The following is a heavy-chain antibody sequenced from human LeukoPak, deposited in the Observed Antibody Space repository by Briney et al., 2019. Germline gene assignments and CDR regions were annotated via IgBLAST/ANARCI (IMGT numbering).Heavy chain of an antibody. CDR2: IYYSGST. V-gene: IGHV4-59*01. Sequence: PSETLSLTCTVSGGSISSYYWSWIRQPPGKGLEWIGYIYYSGSTNYNTSLKSRVTISVDTSKNQFSLKLSSVTAADTAVYYCARESNWYYYNSSGYRDAFGIWGQGTMVTVSS. J-gene: IGHJ3*02. CDR3: ARESNWYYYNSSGYRDAFGI. D-gene: IGHD3-22*01. CDR1: GGSISSYY.